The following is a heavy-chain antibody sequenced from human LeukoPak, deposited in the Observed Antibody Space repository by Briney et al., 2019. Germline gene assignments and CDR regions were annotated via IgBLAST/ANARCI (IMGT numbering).Heavy chain of an antibody. CDR1: GYTFTGYY. CDR3: AREGSGDSSGYFPLDY. CDR2: MNPNSGGT. Sequence: ASVKVSCKASGYTFTGYYMHWVRQAPGQGLEWMGRMNPNSGGTNYAQKFQGRVTMTRDTSISTAYMELSRLRSDDTAVYYCAREGSGDSSGYFPLDYWAREPWSPSPQ. V-gene: IGHV1-2*06. J-gene: IGHJ4*02. D-gene: IGHD3-22*01.